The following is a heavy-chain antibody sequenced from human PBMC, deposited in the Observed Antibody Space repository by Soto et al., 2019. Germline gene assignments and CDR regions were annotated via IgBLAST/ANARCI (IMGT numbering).Heavy chain of an antibody. J-gene: IGHJ4*02. V-gene: IGHV1-2*02. CDR2: INPNSGGT. Sequence: ASVKVSCKASGYTFTGYYMNWVRQAPGQGLEWMGWINPNSGGTNFAQKFQGRVTLTRDTSISTAYMELSKLRSDDTAVYYCARDTSGYNDYWGQGTLVTVPQ. D-gene: IGHD3-22*01. CDR1: GYTFTGYY. CDR3: ARDTSGYNDY.